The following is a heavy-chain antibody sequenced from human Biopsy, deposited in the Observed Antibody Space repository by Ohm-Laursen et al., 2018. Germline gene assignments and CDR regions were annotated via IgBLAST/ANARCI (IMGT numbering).Heavy chain of an antibody. V-gene: IGHV4-34*01. CDR1: GESFNGYY. CDR3: VRGVDYYDPYHYYALDV. CDR2: INHSGRT. J-gene: IGHJ6*02. D-gene: IGHD3-22*01. Sequence: GTLSLTCAVYGESFNGYYWSWIRQTPGKGLEWIGEINHSGRTNYNPSLKSRVTISVDTSKNQFSLKVRSVTAADTAVYYCVRGVDYYDPYHYYALDVWGQGTTVTVSS.